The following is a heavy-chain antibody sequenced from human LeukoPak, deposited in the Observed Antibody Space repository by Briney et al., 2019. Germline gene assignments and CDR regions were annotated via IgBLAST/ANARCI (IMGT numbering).Heavy chain of an antibody. CDR2: ISPYNGNT. Sequence: ASVKVSCKASGYTFISYGINWVRQAPGQGLEWMGWISPYNGNTNYAQKLQGRVTMTTDTSTSTAYMELRSLRSDDTAVYYCTRDLYVPYSSSYGRGAFDIWGQGTMVTVSS. CDR1: GYTFISYG. V-gene: IGHV1-18*01. D-gene: IGHD6-6*01. J-gene: IGHJ3*02. CDR3: TRDLYVPYSSSYGRGAFDI.